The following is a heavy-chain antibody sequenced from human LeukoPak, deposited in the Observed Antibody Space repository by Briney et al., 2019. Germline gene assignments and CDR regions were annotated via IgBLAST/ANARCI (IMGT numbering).Heavy chain of an antibody. D-gene: IGHD3-16*01. J-gene: IGHJ4*02. CDR1: GGSIGDSYW. Sequence: SETLSLTCAVSGGSIGDSYWWTWVRQPPGKGLEWIGEIYHSGSTNYNPSLKDRVTISLDKSKNQFSLKLNSMTAADTAVYYCARDVPGGGVSLDYWGQGTLVTVSS. CDR3: ARDVPGGGVSLDY. V-gene: IGHV4-4*02. CDR2: IYHSGST.